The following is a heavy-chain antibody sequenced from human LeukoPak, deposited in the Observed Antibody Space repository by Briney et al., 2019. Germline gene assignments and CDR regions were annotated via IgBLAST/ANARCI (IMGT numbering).Heavy chain of an antibody. V-gene: IGHV3-7*04. CDR2: SHPEGNEK. CDR3: ARGDAFSGDH. J-gene: IGHJ4*02. CDR1: GFTFSNFW. Sequence: PGGSLGLSCAASGFTFSNFWMSWVRQAPGRGLEWVANSHPEGNEKNQVESVKGRFTISRDNAKSSLFMQMNGLRAADPAVYYRARGDAFSGDHWGQGTLVTVSS.